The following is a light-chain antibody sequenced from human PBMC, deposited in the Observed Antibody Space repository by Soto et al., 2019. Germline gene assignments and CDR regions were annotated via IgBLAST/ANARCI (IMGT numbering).Light chain of an antibody. CDR3: QQRLIAPPN. J-gene: IGKJ1*01. V-gene: IGKV3-11*01. Sequence: EIVLTQSPATLSLSPGERATLSCRASQSVSSYLAWYQQKPGQAPRLLIHDASNRASGVPDKFSGSGSGTDFSHTISDREPAVCGLYFCQQRLIAPPNVGQGAQVDIK. CDR2: DAS. CDR1: QSVSSY.